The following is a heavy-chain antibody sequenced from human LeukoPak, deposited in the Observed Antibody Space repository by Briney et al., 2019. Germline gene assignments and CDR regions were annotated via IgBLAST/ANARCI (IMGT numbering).Heavy chain of an antibody. D-gene: IGHD6-19*01. V-gene: IGHV1-3*03. Sequence: ASVKLSCKASGYTFTSYAMHWVRHAPGQRLEWMGWINAGNGNTKYSQEFQGRVTITGDTSASTAYMELGSLRSEDMAVYYCAVIAVAGTSFDYWGQGTLVTVSS. CDR1: GYTFTSYA. CDR3: AVIAVAGTSFDY. CDR2: INAGNGNT. J-gene: IGHJ4*02.